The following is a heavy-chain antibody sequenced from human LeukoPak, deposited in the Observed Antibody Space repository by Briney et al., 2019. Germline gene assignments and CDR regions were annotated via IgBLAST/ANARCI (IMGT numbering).Heavy chain of an antibody. D-gene: IGHD3-22*01. CDR2: IIPIFGTA. Sequence: SVKVSCKASGGTFSSYAISWVRQAPGQGLEWMGGIIPIFGTANYAQKFQGRVTITTDESTSTAYMELSSLRSEDTAVYYCACQGVYDSSGYYDLSFDYWGQGTLVTVSS. CDR3: ACQGVYDSSGYYDLSFDY. V-gene: IGHV1-69*05. CDR1: GGTFSSYA. J-gene: IGHJ4*02.